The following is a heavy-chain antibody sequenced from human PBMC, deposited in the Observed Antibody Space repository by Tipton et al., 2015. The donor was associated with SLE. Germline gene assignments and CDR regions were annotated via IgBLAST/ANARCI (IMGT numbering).Heavy chain of an antibody. CDR3: AGVSRDAFEI. J-gene: IGHJ3*02. CDR1: GGSISNYF. D-gene: IGHD5/OR15-5a*01. Sequence: LRLSCTVSGGSISNYFWTWIRLPPGKGLEWIGYIHYSGSTNINPSLKSRVTISIDTSKNQFSLKLTSVTAADTAVYYCAGVSRDAFEIWGQGTMVTVSS. V-gene: IGHV4-59*01. CDR2: IHYSGST.